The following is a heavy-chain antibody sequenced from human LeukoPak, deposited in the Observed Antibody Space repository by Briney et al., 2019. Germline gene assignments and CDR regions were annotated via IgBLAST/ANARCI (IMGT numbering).Heavy chain of an antibody. CDR1: GFTFSSYA. Sequence: GGSLRLSCAASGFTFSSYAMSWVRQAPGKGLEWVSAISGSGGSTYYADSVKGRFTISRDNSKNTLYLQMNSLRAEDTDVYYCAKDIAAGGTHDAFDIWGQGTMVTVSS. CDR3: AKDIAAGGTHDAFDI. V-gene: IGHV3-23*01. D-gene: IGHD6-13*01. J-gene: IGHJ3*02. CDR2: ISGSGGST.